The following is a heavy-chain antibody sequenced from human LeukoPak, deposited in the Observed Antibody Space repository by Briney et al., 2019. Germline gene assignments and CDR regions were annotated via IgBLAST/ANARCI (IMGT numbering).Heavy chain of an antibody. Sequence: GGSLRLSCAASGFTFSSYATSWVRQAPGKGLEWVSAISGSGGSTYYADSVKGRFTISRDNSKNTLYLQMNSLRAEDTAVYYCARWGPAYSSGFDYWGQGTLVTVSS. CDR3: ARWGPAYSSGFDY. J-gene: IGHJ4*02. CDR1: GFTFSSYA. CDR2: ISGSGGST. V-gene: IGHV3-23*01. D-gene: IGHD3-22*01.